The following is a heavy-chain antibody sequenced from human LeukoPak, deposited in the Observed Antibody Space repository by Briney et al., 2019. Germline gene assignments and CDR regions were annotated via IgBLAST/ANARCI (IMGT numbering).Heavy chain of an antibody. J-gene: IGHJ6*03. D-gene: IGHD3-16*02. Sequence: GGSLRLSCAASGFTLSRYGMHWVRQGPGKGLEWLSIISYDGTNTYYGDSVKGRFTISRDNSNNTLFLQMNSLRPEDTAVYFCARHPGDFTGIVNYYYMDVWGKGPRVTVSS. CDR1: GFTLSRYG. CDR3: ARHPGDFTGIVNYYYMDV. V-gene: IGHV3-30*03. CDR2: ISYDGTNT.